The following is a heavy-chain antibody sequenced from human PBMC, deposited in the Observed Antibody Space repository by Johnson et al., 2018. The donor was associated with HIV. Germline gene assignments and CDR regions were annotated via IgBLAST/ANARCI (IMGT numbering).Heavy chain of an antibody. CDR1: GFTFSSYW. D-gene: IGHD3-10*01. CDR2: TWYDGSNK. Sequence: QVQLVESGGGLVQPGGSLRLSCAASGFTFSSYWMSWVRQAPGKGLEWVALTWYDGSNKWYADSVKGRFTVSRDNSKNTLYLQMNSLRAEDTAVYYCARAYLRGEGYAFDIWGQGTMVTVSS. V-gene: IGHV3-33*08. J-gene: IGHJ3*02. CDR3: ARAYLRGEGYAFDI.